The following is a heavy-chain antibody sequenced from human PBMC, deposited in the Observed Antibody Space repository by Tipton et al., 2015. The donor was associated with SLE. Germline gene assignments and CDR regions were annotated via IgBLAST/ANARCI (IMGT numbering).Heavy chain of an antibody. CDR1: GGSFSGYS. CDR2: TSPSGNT. D-gene: IGHD6-6*01. V-gene: IGHV4-34*01. J-gene: IGHJ5*02. CDR3: ARGGASSKWFDP. Sequence: TLSLTCAVYGGSFSGYSWSWIRQPPGRGLEWIGQTSPSGNTNYNPSLKSRVTLSVDTSNNQLSLKLTSVTAADTAVYYCARGGASSKWFDPWGQGTLVSVSS.